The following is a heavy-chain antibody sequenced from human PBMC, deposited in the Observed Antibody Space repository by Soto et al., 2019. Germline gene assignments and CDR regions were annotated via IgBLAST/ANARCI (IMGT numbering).Heavy chain of an antibody. J-gene: IGHJ4*02. V-gene: IGHV1-69*13. D-gene: IGHD3-22*01. CDR1: GGTFSSYA. Sequence: SVKVSCKASGGTFSSYAISWVRQAPGQGLEWMGGIIPIFGTANYAQKFQGRVTITADESTSTAYMELSSLSSEDTAVYYCARDQSYYYDSSGLDAYYFDYWGQGTLVTVSS. CDR3: ARDQSYYYDSSGLDAYYFDY. CDR2: IIPIFGTA.